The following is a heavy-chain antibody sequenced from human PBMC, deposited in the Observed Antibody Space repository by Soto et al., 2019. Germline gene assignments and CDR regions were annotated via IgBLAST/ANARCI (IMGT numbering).Heavy chain of an antibody. Sequence: GGSLRLSCAASGFTFSSYAMHWVRQAPGKGLEWVAVISYDGSNKYYADSGKGRFTISRDNSKNTLYLQMNSLRAEDTAVYYCAREAYYYGSGSYYYYYYGMDVWGQGTTVTVSS. J-gene: IGHJ6*02. D-gene: IGHD3-10*01. V-gene: IGHV3-30-3*01. CDR2: ISYDGSNK. CDR3: AREAYYYGSGSYYYYYYGMDV. CDR1: GFTFSSYA.